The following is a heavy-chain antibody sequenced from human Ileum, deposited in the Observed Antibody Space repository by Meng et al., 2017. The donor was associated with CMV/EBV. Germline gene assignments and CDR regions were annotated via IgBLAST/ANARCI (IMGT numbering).Heavy chain of an antibody. D-gene: IGHD1-14*01. CDR3: ATSGRGPKYYFDY. Sequence: QVQLGRSGGEVKKPGSSVKVSCEGSGGTFSSNAISWVRHAPGQGLEWMGVISPIFRTSNYAQKFQGRLTITADESTSTAYMELSSLTSGDTAVYYCATSGRGPKYYFDYWGQGTLVTVSS. CDR1: GGTFSSNA. V-gene: IGHV1-69*12. CDR2: ISPIFRTS. J-gene: IGHJ4*02.